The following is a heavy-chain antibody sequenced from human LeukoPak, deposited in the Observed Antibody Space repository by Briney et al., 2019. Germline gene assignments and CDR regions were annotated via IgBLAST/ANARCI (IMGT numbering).Heavy chain of an antibody. CDR3: AKVLGPSGKYSGYVGGAFDY. D-gene: IGHD5-12*01. J-gene: IGHJ4*02. CDR2: ISGSGAST. CDR1: GFTFSSYG. Sequence: PGGSLRLSCAASGFTFSSYGMHWVRQAPGKGLEWVSGISGSGASTYYADSVKGRFTISRDNSKNTLYLQMNSLRAEDTAVYYCAKVLGPSGKYSGYVGGAFDYWGQGTLVTVSS. V-gene: IGHV3-23*01.